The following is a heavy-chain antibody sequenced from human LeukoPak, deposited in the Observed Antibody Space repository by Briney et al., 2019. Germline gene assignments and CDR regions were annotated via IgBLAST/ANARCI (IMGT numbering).Heavy chain of an antibody. CDR1: GGSFSGYY. Sequence: ASETLSLTCAVYGGSFSGYYWSWIRRPPGKGLEWIGEINHSGSTNYNPSLKSRVTISVDTSKNQFSLKLSSVTAADTAVYYCARGRSTVTTNQGAFDIWGQGTMVTVSS. V-gene: IGHV4-34*01. D-gene: IGHD4-17*01. J-gene: IGHJ3*02. CDR3: ARGRSTVTTNQGAFDI. CDR2: INHSGST.